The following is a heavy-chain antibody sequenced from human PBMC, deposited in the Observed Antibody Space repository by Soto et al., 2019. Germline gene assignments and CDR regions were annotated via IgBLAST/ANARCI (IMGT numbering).Heavy chain of an antibody. CDR2: IHYSGNT. CDR3: ARENYDTSGFYSRWFDP. Sequence: PSETLSLTCLVSGASVSSDYYQWNWLRQPPGKGPEWIGYIHYSGNTDYNPSLQRRATISLDTSKNQFSLNLTSVTAADTAVYYCARENYDTSGFYSRWFDPWGQGTLVTVSS. J-gene: IGHJ5*02. CDR1: GASVSSDYYQ. V-gene: IGHV4-61*01. D-gene: IGHD3-22*01.